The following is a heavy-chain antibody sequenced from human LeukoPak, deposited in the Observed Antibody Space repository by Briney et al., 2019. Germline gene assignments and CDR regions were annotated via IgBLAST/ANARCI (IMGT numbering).Heavy chain of an antibody. J-gene: IGHJ4*02. CDR3: ARDGGGDY. CDR2: ITSGSSTT. Sequence: GGSLRLSCAASGFTFSLYSMNWVRQAPGKGLEWVSYITSGSSTTYYADSVRGRFTISRDNAKNSLFLQMNSLRAEDTAVHYCARDGGGDYWGQGTLVTVSS. CDR1: GFTFSLYS. V-gene: IGHV3-48*01. D-gene: IGHD3-16*01.